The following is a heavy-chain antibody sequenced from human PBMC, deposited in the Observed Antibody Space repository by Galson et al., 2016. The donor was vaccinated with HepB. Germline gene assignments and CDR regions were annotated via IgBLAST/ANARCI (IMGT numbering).Heavy chain of an antibody. CDR3: VKHFDY. Sequence: SLRLSCAASGFTFSNYAMHWVRQAPGKGLEYVSAVSTNGDSTYYADSVKGRFTISRDNSKNTLYLQMSSLRVEDTAVYYCVKHFDYWGHGTLVTVPS. J-gene: IGHJ4*01. V-gene: IGHV3-64D*08. CDR1: GFTFSNYA. CDR2: VSTNGDST.